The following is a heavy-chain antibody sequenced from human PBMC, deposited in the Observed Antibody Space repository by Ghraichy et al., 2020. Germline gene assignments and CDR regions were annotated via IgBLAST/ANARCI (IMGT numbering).Heavy chain of an antibody. CDR2: ISGSGGST. CDR1: GFTFSSYA. V-gene: IGHV3-23*01. Sequence: GGSLRLSCAASGFTFSSYAMSWVRQAPGKGLEWVSAISGSGGSTYYADSVKGRFTISRDNSKNTLYLQMNSLRAEDTAVYYCARNGGYCSSTSCYNVDYWGQGTLVTVSS. CDR3: ARNGGYCSSTSCYNVDY. J-gene: IGHJ4*02. D-gene: IGHD2-2*02.